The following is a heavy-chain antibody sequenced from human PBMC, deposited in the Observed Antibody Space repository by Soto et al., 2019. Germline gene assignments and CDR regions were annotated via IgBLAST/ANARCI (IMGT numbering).Heavy chain of an antibody. V-gene: IGHV3-33*01. CDR1: GFRCSSYG. Sequence: QVQLVESGGGVVQPGRSLRLSGVASGFRCSSYGMHWVRQAPGKGLEWVAIIWNDGSNKYYADSVKGRFTISRDNSKNTLFLQINSLRAEDTAVYYCVRDTWRIAAADYCFDYWGQGALVTVSS. CDR3: VRDTWRIAAADYCFDY. J-gene: IGHJ4*02. CDR2: IWNDGSNK. D-gene: IGHD6-13*01.